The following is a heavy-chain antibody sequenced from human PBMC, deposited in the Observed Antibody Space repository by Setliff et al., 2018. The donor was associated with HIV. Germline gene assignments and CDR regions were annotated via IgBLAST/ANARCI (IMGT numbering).Heavy chain of an antibody. CDR1: GLKLSFSFAW. CDR2: IKRKSDGGTA. V-gene: IGHV3-15*01. D-gene: IGHD6-6*01. J-gene: IGHJ4*02. CDR3: SINSPLSS. Sequence: GGSLRLSCTASGLKLSFSFAWLSWVRQVPGKGLEWVGRIKRKSDGGTADYGAPVQGRFTISRDDSKKTLYLQMNNLKTEDTGVYFCSINSPLSSWGQGTLVTVSS.